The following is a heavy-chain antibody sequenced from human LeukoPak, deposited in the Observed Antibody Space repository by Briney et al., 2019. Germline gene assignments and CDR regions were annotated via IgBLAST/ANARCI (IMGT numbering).Heavy chain of an antibody. CDR1: GFTYSNVW. Sequence: GGSLRLSCAASGFTYSNVWMNWVRQAPGKGLEWVGRIKTNAEGGTLDYTAPVKGRFTISRDDSKNTLYLQMDSLEVEDTGMYYCATGIDDEGGYWGQGTLVTVSS. CDR2: IKTNAEGGTL. CDR3: ATGIDDEGGY. J-gene: IGHJ4*02. D-gene: IGHD3-3*02. V-gene: IGHV3-15*07.